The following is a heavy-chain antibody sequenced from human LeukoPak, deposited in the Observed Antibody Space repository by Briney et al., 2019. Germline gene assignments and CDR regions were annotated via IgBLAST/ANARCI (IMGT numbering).Heavy chain of an antibody. CDR2: IYYSGST. CDR3: ARRAPYSYEWSTLDY. V-gene: IGHV4-59*08. J-gene: IGHJ4*02. Sequence: SQTLSLTCTVSGGSISSYYWSWIRQPPGKGLEWIGYIYYSGSTNYNPSLKSRVTISVDTSKNQFSLKLSSVTAADTAVYYCARRAPYSYEWSTLDYWGQGTLVTASS. D-gene: IGHD5-18*01. CDR1: GGSISSYY.